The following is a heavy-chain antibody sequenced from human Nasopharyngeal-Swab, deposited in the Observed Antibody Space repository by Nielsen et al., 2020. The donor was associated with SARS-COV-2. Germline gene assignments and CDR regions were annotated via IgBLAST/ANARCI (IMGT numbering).Heavy chain of an antibody. V-gene: IGHV3-48*02. Sequence: GESLKISCAASGFTFSSYSMNWVRQAPGKGLEWVSYISSSSSTIYYADSVKGRFTISRDNAKNSLYLQMNSLRDEDTAVYYCARGHAVSGSYYGRGVVDYWGQGTLVTVSS. CDR3: ARGHAVSGSYYGRGVVDY. D-gene: IGHD1-26*01. CDR1: GFTFSSYS. J-gene: IGHJ4*02. CDR2: ISSSSSTI.